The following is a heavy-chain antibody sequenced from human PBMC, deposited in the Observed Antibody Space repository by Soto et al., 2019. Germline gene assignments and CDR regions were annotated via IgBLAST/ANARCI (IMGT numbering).Heavy chain of an antibody. Sequence: QVHLVQSGGEVKKPGASVTVSCKASGYTFINHGLSWVRQAPGQGLAWMGWISGHNGKTNYAQKFQGRVTMTTDTSTSTAFMELRSLRSDDTAVYYCARDSYPLAYFFDYWGQVTLVSVSS. V-gene: IGHV1-18*04. CDR3: ARDSYPLAYFFDY. CDR2: ISGHNGKT. J-gene: IGHJ4*02. CDR1: GYTFINHG.